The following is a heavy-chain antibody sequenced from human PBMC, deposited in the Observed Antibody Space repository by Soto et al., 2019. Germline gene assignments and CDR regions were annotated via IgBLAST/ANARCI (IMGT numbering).Heavy chain of an antibody. V-gene: IGHV4-59*12. CDR3: ARIPSP. Sequence: SETLSLTCTVSGGSISSYYWSWIRQPPGKALEWIGYIYHSGSTYYNSSLKSRVTISVDRSKNQFSLKLSSVTAADTAVYYCARIPSPWGQGTLVTVSS. CDR1: GGSISSYY. J-gene: IGHJ5*02. CDR2: IYHSGST. D-gene: IGHD2-21*01.